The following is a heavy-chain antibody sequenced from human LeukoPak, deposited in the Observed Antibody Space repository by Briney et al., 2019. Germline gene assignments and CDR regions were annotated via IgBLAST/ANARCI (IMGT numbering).Heavy chain of an antibody. V-gene: IGHV3-33*08. CDR1: GFTFSTYA. Sequence: GRSLRLSCAASGFTFSTYAMHRVRQAPGKGLEWVAVIWYDGSNKYYADSVKGRFTISRDNSKNTLYLQMNSLRAEDTAVYYCARDQVVAASFDYWGQGTLVTVSS. J-gene: IGHJ4*02. CDR2: IWYDGSNK. CDR3: ARDQVVAASFDY. D-gene: IGHD2-15*01.